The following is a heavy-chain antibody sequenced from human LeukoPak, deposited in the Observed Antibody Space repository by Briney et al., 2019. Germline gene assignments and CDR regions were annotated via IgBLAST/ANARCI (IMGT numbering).Heavy chain of an antibody. V-gene: IGHV4-34*01. CDR1: GGSLSGYY. J-gene: IGHJ3*02. Sequence: SETLSLTCAVYGGSLSGYYWSWIRQPPGKGLEWIGEINHSGSTNYNPSLKSRVTISVDTSKIQFSLKLSSVTAADTAVYYCARGPVVPAAMSLFDIWGQGTMVTVSS. CDR2: INHSGST. CDR3: ARGPVVPAAMSLFDI. D-gene: IGHD2-2*01.